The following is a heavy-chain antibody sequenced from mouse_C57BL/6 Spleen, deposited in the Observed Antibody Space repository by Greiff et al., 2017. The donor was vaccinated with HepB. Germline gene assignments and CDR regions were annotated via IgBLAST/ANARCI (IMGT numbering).Heavy chain of an antibody. CDR2: INPNNGGT. CDR1: GYTFTDYY. Sequence: EVQLQQSGPELVKPGASVKISCKASGYTFTDYYMNWVKQSHGKSLEWIGDINPNNGGTSYNQKFKGKATLTVDKSSSTAYMELRSLTSEDSAVYYCARGLYYGSEGAFDYWGQGTTLTVSS. D-gene: IGHD1-1*01. CDR3: ARGLYYGSEGAFDY. J-gene: IGHJ2*01. V-gene: IGHV1-26*01.